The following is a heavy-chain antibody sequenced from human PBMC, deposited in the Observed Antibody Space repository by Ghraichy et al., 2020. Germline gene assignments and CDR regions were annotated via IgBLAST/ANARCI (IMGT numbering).Heavy chain of an antibody. CDR2: ISGSGGST. J-gene: IGHJ4*02. CDR3: AKDFKVYYGSGISFDY. V-gene: IGHV3-23*01. CDR1: GFAFSSYA. D-gene: IGHD3-10*01. Sequence: GGSLRLSCAASGFAFSSYAMSWVRQAPGKGLEWVSAISGSGGSTYYADSVKGRFTISRDNSKNTLYLQMNSLRAEDTAVYYCAKDFKVYYGSGISFDYWGQGTLVTVSS.